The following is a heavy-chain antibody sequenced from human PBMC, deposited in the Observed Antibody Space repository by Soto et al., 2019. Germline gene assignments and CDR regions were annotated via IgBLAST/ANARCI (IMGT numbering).Heavy chain of an antibody. J-gene: IGHJ6*02. CDR3: ARGGLYSGYDADYYYGMDV. CDR2: INHSGST. V-gene: IGHV4-34*01. Sequence: SETLSLTCAVYGGSFSGYYWSWIRQPPGKGLEWIGEINHSGSTNYNPSLKSRVTISVDTSKNQFSLKLSSVTAADTAVYYCARGGLYSGYDADYYYGMDVWGQGTTVTVSS. CDR1: GGSFSGYY. D-gene: IGHD5-12*01.